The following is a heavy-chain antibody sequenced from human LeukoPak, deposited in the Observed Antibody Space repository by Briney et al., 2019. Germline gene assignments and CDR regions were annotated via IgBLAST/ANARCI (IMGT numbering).Heavy chain of an antibody. V-gene: IGHV1-69*04. CDR3: ARPHHGSWTPYSGQLARPLGS. J-gene: IGHJ5*01. CDR2: IIPILGIA. CDR1: GGTFSSYA. D-gene: IGHD3/OR15-3a*01. Sequence: SVKVSCKASGGTFSSYAISWVRQAPGQGLEWMGRIIPILGIANYAQKFQGRVTITADKSTSTAYMELSSLRSEDTAVYYCARPHHGSWTPYSGQLARPLGSWGQGTLVTVSS.